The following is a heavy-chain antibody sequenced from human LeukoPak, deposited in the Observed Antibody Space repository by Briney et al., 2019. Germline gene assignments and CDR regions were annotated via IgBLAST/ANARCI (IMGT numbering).Heavy chain of an antibody. CDR3: ARDVYPYCSGGSCYSGYFDY. Sequence: GRSLRFSCAASGFTFSSYGMHWVRQAPGKGLEWVAVIWYDGSNKYYADSVKGRFTISRDNSKNTLYLQMNSLRAEDTAVYYCARDVYPYCSGGSCYSGYFDYWGQGTLVTVSS. CDR2: IWYDGSNK. D-gene: IGHD2-15*01. V-gene: IGHV3-33*01. CDR1: GFTFSSYG. J-gene: IGHJ4*02.